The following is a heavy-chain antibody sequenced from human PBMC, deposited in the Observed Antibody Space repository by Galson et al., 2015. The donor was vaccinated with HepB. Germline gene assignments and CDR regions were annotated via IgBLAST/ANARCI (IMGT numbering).Heavy chain of an antibody. Sequence: SLRLSCAASGFTFSSYGMHWVRQAPGKGLEWVAVIWYDGSNKYYADSVKGRFTISRDNSKNTLYLQMNSLRAEDTAVYYCARAYRGSRTTKMDYYYYGMDVWGQGTTVTVSS. CDR2: IWYDGSNK. J-gene: IGHJ6*02. CDR3: ARAYRGSRTTKMDYYYYGMDV. D-gene: IGHD2-21*01. CDR1: GFTFSSYG. V-gene: IGHV3-33*01.